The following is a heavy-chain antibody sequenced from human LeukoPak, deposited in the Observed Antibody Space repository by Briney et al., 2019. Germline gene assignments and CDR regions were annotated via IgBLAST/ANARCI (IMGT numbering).Heavy chain of an antibody. CDR1: GFTFSSYG. CDR2: IRYDGSNK. J-gene: IGHJ4*02. Sequence: PGGSLRLSCAASGFTFSSYGMHWVRQAPGKGLEWVAFIRYDGSNKYYADSVKGRFTISRDNSKNTLYLQMNSLRAEDTAVYYCAKDWHRFGLGQWPVGYWGQGTLVTVSS. V-gene: IGHV3-30*02. D-gene: IGHD6-19*01. CDR3: AKDWHRFGLGQWPVGY.